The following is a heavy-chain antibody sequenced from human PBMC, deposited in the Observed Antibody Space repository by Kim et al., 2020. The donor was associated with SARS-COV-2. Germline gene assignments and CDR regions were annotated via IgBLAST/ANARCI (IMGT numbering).Heavy chain of an antibody. J-gene: IGHJ4*02. D-gene: IGHD3-22*01. CDR3: ARGTYYYDSSGYYLSDY. CDR2: IYYSGST. CDR1: GGSVSSGSYY. V-gene: IGHV4-61*01. Sequence: SETLSLTCTVSGGSVSSGSYYWSWIRQPPGKGLEWIGYIYYSGSTNYNPSLKSRVTISVDTSKNQFSLKLSSVTAADTAVYYCARGTYYYDSSGYYLSDYWGQGTLVTVSS.